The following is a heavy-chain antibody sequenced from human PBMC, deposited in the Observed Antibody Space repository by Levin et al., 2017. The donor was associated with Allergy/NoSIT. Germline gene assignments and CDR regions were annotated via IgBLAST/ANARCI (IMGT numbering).Heavy chain of an antibody. J-gene: IGHJ4*02. CDR2: ISSSSSYI. CDR3: ARDDFSSGIWVVAAY. Sequence: SGGSLRLSCAASGFTFSSYSMNWVRQAPGKGLEWVSSISSSSSYIYYADSVKGRFTISRDNAKNSLYLQMNSLRAEDTAVYYCARDDFSSGIWVVAAYWGQGTLVTVSS. V-gene: IGHV3-21*01. CDR1: GFTFSSYS. D-gene: IGHD2-15*01.